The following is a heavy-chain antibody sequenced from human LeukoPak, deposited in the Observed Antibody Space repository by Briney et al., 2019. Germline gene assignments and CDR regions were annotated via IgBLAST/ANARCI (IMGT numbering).Heavy chain of an antibody. CDR3: AREVDTAMYYYFDY. V-gene: IGHV3-23*01. D-gene: IGHD5-18*01. Sequence: GGSLRLSCAASGFTFSSYAMSWVRQDPGKGLEWISAISDSGGSTYYADSVKGRFTISRDNSKNTLYLQMNSLRAEDTAVYYCAREVDTAMYYYFDYWGQGTLVTVSS. CDR2: ISDSGGST. J-gene: IGHJ4*02. CDR1: GFTFSSYA.